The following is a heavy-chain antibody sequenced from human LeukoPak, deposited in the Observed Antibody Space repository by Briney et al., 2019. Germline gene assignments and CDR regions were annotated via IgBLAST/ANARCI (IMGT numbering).Heavy chain of an antibody. D-gene: IGHD6-19*01. CDR3: ARDPYSSGWVGFSWFDP. CDR1: GYTFTGYY. J-gene: IGHJ5*02. V-gene: IGHV1-2*02. CDR2: INPNSGGT. Sequence: ASVKVSCKASGYTFTGYYMHWVRQAPGQGLEWIAWINPNSGGTNYAQKFQGRVTMTRDTSISTAYMELSRLRSDDTAVYYCARDPYSSGWVGFSWFDPWGQGTLVTVSS.